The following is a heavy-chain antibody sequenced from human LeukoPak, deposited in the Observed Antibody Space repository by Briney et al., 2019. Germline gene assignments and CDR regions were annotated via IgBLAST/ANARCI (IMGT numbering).Heavy chain of an antibody. CDR1: GFTFSSYA. J-gene: IGHJ4*02. V-gene: IGHV3-23*03. CDR3: AKRDSSGSYPYYFDY. Sequence: GGSLRLSCAASGFTFSSYAMSWVRQAPGKGLEWVSVIYSGGSTYYADSVKGRFTISRDNSKDTLYLQMNSLRVEDTATYYCAKRDSSGSYPYYFDYWGQGTLVTVSS. CDR2: IYSGGST. D-gene: IGHD3-22*01.